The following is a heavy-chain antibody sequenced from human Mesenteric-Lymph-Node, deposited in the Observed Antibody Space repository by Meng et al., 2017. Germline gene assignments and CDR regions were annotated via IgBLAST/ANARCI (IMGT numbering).Heavy chain of an antibody. CDR3: ARANPYYDILTGYPYYFDY. V-gene: IGHV4-4*02. CDR1: GGSITSGNW. J-gene: IGHJ4*02. CDR2: IYHNGNT. D-gene: IGHD3-9*01. Sequence: SETLSLTCAVSGGSITSGNWWTWVRQPPGKGLEWIGEIYHNGNTDYNPSLKSRVTISVDKSKNQFSLKLSSVTAADTAVYYCARANPYYDILTGYPYYFDYWGQGTLVTVSS.